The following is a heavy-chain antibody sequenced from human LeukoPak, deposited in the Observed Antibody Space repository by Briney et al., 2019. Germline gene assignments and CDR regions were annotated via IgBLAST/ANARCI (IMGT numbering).Heavy chain of an antibody. Sequence: PGGSLRLSCAASGFTFSSYGMHWVRQAPGKGLEWVAFIRYDGSNKYYADSVKGRFTISRDNSKNTLYLQMNSLRAEDTAVYYCAKEYYDILIKVEEITQFDYWGQGTLVTVPS. CDR1: GFTFSSYG. J-gene: IGHJ4*02. CDR2: IRYDGSNK. V-gene: IGHV3-30*02. D-gene: IGHD3-9*01. CDR3: AKEYYDILIKVEEITQFDY.